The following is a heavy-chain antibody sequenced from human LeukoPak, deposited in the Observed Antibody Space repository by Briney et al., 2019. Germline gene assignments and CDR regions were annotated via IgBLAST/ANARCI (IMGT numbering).Heavy chain of an antibody. D-gene: IGHD5-12*01. CDR2: ISDDGNNK. J-gene: IGHJ4*02. Sequence: PGRSLRLSCAASGFTLSPYGMHWVRQAPGKGLEWVAVISDDGNNKYYADSVKGRFTISRDNSKNTLYLQMNSLRAEDTAAYYCATQGVVATLWAQPPRYWGQGTLVTVSS. V-gene: IGHV3-30*03. CDR1: GFTLSPYG. CDR3: ATQGVVATLWAQPPRY.